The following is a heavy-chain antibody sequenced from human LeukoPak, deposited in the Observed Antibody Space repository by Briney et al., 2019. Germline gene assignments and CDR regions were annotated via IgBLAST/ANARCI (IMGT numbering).Heavy chain of an antibody. J-gene: IGHJ6*02. CDR1: GFTFSNYG. D-gene: IGHD3-10*01. CDR2: IWSDGSNK. Sequence: GGSLRLSCVASGFTFSNYGIHWVRQAPGKGLEWVAIIWSDGSNKYYADSVKGRFTISRDNSKNTLYLQMNSLRAEDTAVYYCARALFAGAFYGMDVWGQGTTVTVSS. CDR3: ARALFAGAFYGMDV. V-gene: IGHV3-33*01.